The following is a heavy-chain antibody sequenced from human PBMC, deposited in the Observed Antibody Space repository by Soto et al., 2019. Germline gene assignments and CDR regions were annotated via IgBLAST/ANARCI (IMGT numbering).Heavy chain of an antibody. Sequence: SATQCITWTVSGGSISSSSYYWGWIRQPPGKGLEWIGSIYYSGSTYYNPSLKSRVTISVDTSKNQFSLKLSSVTAADTAVYYCARVKYGDLDYWGQGTLVTVSS. V-gene: IGHV4-39*07. CDR2: IYYSGST. CDR1: GGSISSSSYY. CDR3: ARVKYGDLDY. D-gene: IGHD4-17*01. J-gene: IGHJ4*02.